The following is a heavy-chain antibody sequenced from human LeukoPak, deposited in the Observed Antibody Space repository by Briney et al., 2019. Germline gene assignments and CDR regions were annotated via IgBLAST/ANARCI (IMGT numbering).Heavy chain of an antibody. CDR2: INRDGSST. CDR3: ARDPQWLVSPYFDY. J-gene: IGHJ4*02. CDR1: GIIFSNYW. D-gene: IGHD6-19*01. Sequence: GGSLRLSCAASGIIFSNYWMHWVRQAPGKGLVWVSRINRDGSSTSYADSVKGRFTTSRDNAKNSLYLQMNSLRAEDTALYYCARDPQWLVSPYFDYWGQGTLVTVSS. V-gene: IGHV3-74*01.